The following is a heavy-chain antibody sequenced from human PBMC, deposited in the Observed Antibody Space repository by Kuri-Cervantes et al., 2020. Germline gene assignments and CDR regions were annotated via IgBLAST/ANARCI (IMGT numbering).Heavy chain of an antibody. Sequence: GGSLRLSCAASGFTFSDYYMSWLRQDPGKGLGWISYIRSTSNTIYYADSVKGRFTISRDNAKNSLYLQMNSLRAEDTAVYYCARGHYGLDVWGQGTTVTVSS. CDR3: ARGHYGLDV. CDR1: GFTFSDYY. V-gene: IGHV3-11*01. J-gene: IGHJ6*02. CDR2: IRSTSNTI.